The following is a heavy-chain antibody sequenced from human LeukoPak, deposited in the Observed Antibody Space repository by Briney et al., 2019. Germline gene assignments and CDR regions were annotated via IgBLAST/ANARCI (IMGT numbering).Heavy chain of an antibody. CDR2: IYYSGGT. D-gene: IGHD6-13*01. Sequence: SETLSLTRTVSGGSSSSYYWSWIRQPPGKGLEWIGYIYYSGGTNYNPSLKSRVTISVDTSKNQFSLKLSSVTAADTAVHYCARLSAAAAYFDYWGQGTLVTVSS. CDR1: GGSSSSYY. CDR3: ARLSAAAAYFDY. J-gene: IGHJ4*02. V-gene: IGHV4-59*08.